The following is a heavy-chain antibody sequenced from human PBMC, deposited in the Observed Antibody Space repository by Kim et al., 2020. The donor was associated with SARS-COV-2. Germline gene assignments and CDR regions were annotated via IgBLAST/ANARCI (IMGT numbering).Heavy chain of an antibody. CDR1: GFTFDDYA. CDR3: AKDSIVGTQGGMDV. Sequence: GSLRLSCAASGFTFDDYAMHWVRQAPGKGLEWISLISWDGSSTYYADSVKGRFTISRDNSKNSLYLQMNSLTPEDTALYYCAKDSIVGTQGGMDVWGQGTTVTVSS. D-gene: IGHD1-26*01. V-gene: IGHV3-43D*03. J-gene: IGHJ6*02. CDR2: ISWDGSST.